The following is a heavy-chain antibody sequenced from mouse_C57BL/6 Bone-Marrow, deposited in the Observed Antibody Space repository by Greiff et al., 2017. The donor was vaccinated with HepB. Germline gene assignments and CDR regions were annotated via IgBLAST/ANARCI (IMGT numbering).Heavy chain of an antibody. CDR1: GYTFTSYC. Sequence: QVQLQQPGAELVKPGASVKLSCKASGYTFTSYCMHWVKQRPGQGLEWIGMIHPNSGSTNYNEKFKSKATLTVDKSSSTAYMQLSSLTSEDSAVYYCARWIYYYGSSYDYAMDYWGQGTSVTVSS. CDR2: IHPNSGST. CDR3: ARWIYYYGSSYDYAMDY. V-gene: IGHV1-64*01. D-gene: IGHD1-1*01. J-gene: IGHJ4*01.